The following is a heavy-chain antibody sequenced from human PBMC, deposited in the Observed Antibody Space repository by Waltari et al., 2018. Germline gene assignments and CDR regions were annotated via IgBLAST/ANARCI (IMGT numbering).Heavy chain of an antibody. CDR1: FSLTTYG. J-gene: IGHJ6*02. V-gene: IGHV3-30*03. CDR3: ATRDILGGSQNYYYYGMDV. D-gene: IGHD1-26*01. Sequence: QVQLVESGGGVVQPRFSLTTYGMHWVRQAPGKGLEWVAFISSDGSYEYYPDAVKGRFTISRDNSKTTVFLQMNSLRDEDTAVYYCATRDILGGSQNYYYYGMDVWGQGTRVTVSS. CDR2: ISSDGSYE.